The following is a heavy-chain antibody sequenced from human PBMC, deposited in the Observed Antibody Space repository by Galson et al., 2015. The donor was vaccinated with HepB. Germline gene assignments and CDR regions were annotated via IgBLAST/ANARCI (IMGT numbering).Heavy chain of an antibody. J-gene: IGHJ6*02. V-gene: IGHV5-10-1*01. CDR1: GYSFTSYW. CDR3: ATRPSIAARPPNPSPGMDV. CDR2: IDPSDSYT. D-gene: IGHD6-6*01. Sequence: QSGAEVKKPGESLRISCKGSGYSFTSYWISWVRQMPGKGLEWMGRIDPSDSYTNYSPSFQGHITISADKSISTAYLQWSSLKASDTAMYYCATRPSIAARPPNPSPGMDVWGQGTTVTVSS.